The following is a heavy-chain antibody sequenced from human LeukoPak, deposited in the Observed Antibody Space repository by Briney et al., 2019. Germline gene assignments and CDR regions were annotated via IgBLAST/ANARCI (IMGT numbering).Heavy chain of an antibody. CDR1: GFTSSSYR. V-gene: IGHV3-21*01. CDR2: ISSSSSYI. CDR3: ARGEYFDF. Sequence: GGSLRLSCAASGFTSSSYRMNWVRQAPGKGLEWVSSISSSSSYIYYADSVKGRFTISRDNAKNSLYLQMNSLGAEDTAVYSCARGEYFDFWGQGTLVTVSS. D-gene: IGHD1-26*01. J-gene: IGHJ4*02.